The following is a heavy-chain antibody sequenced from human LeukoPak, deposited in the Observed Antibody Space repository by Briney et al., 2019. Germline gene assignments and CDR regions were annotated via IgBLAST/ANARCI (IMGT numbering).Heavy chain of an antibody. CDR2: ISGSGGST. V-gene: IGHV3-23*01. D-gene: IGHD6-13*01. J-gene: IGHJ4*01. CDR3: AEGIVGVAAAGTVDY. CDR1: GFTFSSYA. Sequence: GGSLRVSCEASGFTFSSYAMSWVRQAPGKGLEWVSAISGSGGSTYYADSVKGRVTISRDNSKTTLYLKMNSLRAEDTAVYYCAEGIVGVAAAGTVDYWGQGTMVTVSS.